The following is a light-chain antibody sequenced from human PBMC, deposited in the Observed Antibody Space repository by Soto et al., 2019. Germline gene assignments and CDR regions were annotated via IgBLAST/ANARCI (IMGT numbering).Light chain of an antibody. Sequence: DIPMIQSPSTLSASIGDRVNITCRASQSVTTWLAWYQQKPGKAPRLLIYKASSLQSGVPSRFSGSASGTQFTLTLSSLQPDDFAHYYCQPSRTFGQGTKVEIK. CDR3: QPSRT. J-gene: IGKJ1*01. CDR1: QSVTTW. V-gene: IGKV1-5*03. CDR2: KAS.